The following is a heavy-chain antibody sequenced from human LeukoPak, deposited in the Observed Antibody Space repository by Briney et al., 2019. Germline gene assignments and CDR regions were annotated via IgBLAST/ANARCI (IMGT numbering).Heavy chain of an antibody. CDR2: INPNSGGT. CDR3: ARGATYYDILTGRYYYYYYYMDV. D-gene: IGHD3-9*01. V-gene: IGHV1-2*02. J-gene: IGHJ6*03. Sequence: ASVKVSCKASGYTFTGYYMHWVRQAPGQGLEWMGWINPNSGGTNYAQKFQGRVTMTRDTSISTAYMELSRLRSDDTAVYYCARGATYYDILTGRYYYYYYYMDVWGKGTTVTVSS. CDR1: GYTFTGYY.